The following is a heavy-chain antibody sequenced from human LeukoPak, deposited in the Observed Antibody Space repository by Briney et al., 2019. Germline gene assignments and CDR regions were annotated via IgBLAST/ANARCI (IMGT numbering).Heavy chain of an antibody. Sequence: GGSLRLSCAASGFTFSSYWMNWARQAPGKGLEWVASINPDGIKRYSADSVKGRFTISRDNARNSLYLQMDSLRVEDTAFYYCARDLAFSRLDYWGQGVLVTVSS. CDR1: GFTFSSYW. J-gene: IGHJ4*02. CDR2: INPDGIKR. CDR3: ARDLAFSRLDY. V-gene: IGHV3-7*01. D-gene: IGHD2/OR15-2a*01.